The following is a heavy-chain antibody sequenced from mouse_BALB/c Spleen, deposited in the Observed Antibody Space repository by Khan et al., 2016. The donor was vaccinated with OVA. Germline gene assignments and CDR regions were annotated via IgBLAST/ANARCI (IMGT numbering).Heavy chain of an antibody. CDR1: GYTFTDYY. Sequence: QGQLKQAGAELARPGASVKLSCKASGYTFTDYYINWVKQRTGQGLEWIGEIYPGSGNTYYNEKFKDKATLTADKSSSTAFMQLNSLTSEDSSVYCCARSGIGSFAYWGQGTLVTVSA. D-gene: IGHD2-2*01. CDR2: IYPGSGNT. CDR3: ARSGIGSFAY. V-gene: IGHV1-77*01. J-gene: IGHJ3*01.